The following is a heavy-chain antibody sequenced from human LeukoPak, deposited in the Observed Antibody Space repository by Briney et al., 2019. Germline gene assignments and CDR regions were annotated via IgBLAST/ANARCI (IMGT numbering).Heavy chain of an antibody. Sequence: GGSLRLSCAASGVTFSSYGMHWVRQAPGQGLEWGAVIRYDGSNKYYADSVKGRFTISRDNSKNTLYLQMNSLRAEDTAVYYCANLNRDYYDSSGYQDYWGQGTLVTVSS. D-gene: IGHD3-22*01. CDR1: GVTFSSYG. J-gene: IGHJ4*02. V-gene: IGHV3-30*02. CDR3: ANLNRDYYDSSGYQDY. CDR2: IRYDGSNK.